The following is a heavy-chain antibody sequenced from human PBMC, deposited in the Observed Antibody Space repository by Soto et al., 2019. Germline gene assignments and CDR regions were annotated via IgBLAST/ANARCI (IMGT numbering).Heavy chain of an antibody. CDR3: ARHHVRGRTIAGAAEF. CDR1: GGSLSGYH. J-gene: IGHJ4*02. V-gene: IGHV4-34*01. CDR2: INHSGNT. D-gene: IGHD1-26*01. Sequence: LSLTCAVYGGSLSGYHWSWIRQPPGKALEWIGEINHSGNTNYNPSLKSRVTISVDTSKNQLFLSLSSVTAADTAMYYCARHHVRGRTIAGAAEFWGQGTLVTVSS.